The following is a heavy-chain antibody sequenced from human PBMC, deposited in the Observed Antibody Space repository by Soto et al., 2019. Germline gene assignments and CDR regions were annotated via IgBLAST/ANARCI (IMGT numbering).Heavy chain of an antibody. CDR1: EFTFNRHA. D-gene: IGHD2-8*01. CDR3: ARVSGHVYATLHGPFDY. Sequence: QVQLVESGGGVVQPGRSLRLSCAASEFTFNRHAMHWVRQAPGKGLEWVAVISHDGRIKYYADSVKGRFTISRDNSMNTLDLQMNSLRAEDPAIYFCARVSGHVYATLHGPFDYWGQGTLVTVSS. V-gene: IGHV3-30*04. J-gene: IGHJ4*02. CDR2: ISHDGRIK.